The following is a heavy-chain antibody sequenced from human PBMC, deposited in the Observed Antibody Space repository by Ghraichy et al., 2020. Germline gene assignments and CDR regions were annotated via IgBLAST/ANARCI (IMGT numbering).Heavy chain of an antibody. V-gene: IGHV3-48*02. Sequence: GGSLRLSCVGSGFSFSGYPMNWVRQSPGKGLEWVSYITSSSRTISYADSVKGRFTISRDNAHNSLYLQMSSLRDEDTAVYYCARASTVVRFFYYDGMDVWGQGTTVTVSS. CDR2: ITSSSRTI. CDR1: GFSFSGYP. D-gene: IGHD4-23*01. J-gene: IGHJ6*02. CDR3: ARASTVVRFFYYDGMDV.